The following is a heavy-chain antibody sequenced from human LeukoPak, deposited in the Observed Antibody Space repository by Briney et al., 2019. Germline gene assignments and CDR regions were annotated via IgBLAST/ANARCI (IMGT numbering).Heavy chain of an antibody. V-gene: IGHV5-51*01. D-gene: IGHD3-22*01. J-gene: IGHJ4*02. CDR3: ARVPYPQYYYDSSGYVFDY. Sequence: GESLKISCKGSGYSFTSYWIGWVRQMPGKGLEWMGIIYPGDSDTRYSPSFQGQVTISADKSISTAYLQWSSLKASDTAMYYCARVPYPQYYYDSSGYVFDYWGQGTLVTVSS. CDR2: IYPGDSDT. CDR1: GYSFTSYW.